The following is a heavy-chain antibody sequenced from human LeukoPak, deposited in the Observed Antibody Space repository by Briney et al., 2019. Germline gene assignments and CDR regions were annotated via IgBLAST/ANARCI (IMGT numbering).Heavy chain of an antibody. V-gene: IGHV1-2*02. CDR2: TNPNSGGT. CDR1: GGTFSSYA. Sequence: AASVKVSCKASGGTFSSYAISWVRQAPGQGLEWMGWTNPNSGGTNYAQKFQGRVTMTRDTSISTAYMELSRLRSDDTAVYYCATEGITMVRAFDYWGQGTLVTVSS. J-gene: IGHJ4*02. D-gene: IGHD3-10*01. CDR3: ATEGITMVRAFDY.